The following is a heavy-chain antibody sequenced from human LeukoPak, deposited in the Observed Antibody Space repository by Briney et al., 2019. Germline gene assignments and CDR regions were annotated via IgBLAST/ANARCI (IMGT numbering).Heavy chain of an antibody. Sequence: SETLSLTCTVSGGSISSSSYYWGWIRQPPGTGLEWIGRIYYSGSTYYNRSLKSRVTMSVDTSKNQSSLKLSSVTAADTAVYYCAREKSPNWNVGLDAFDIWGQGTLVTVSS. CDR2: IYYSGST. CDR3: AREKSPNWNVGLDAFDI. D-gene: IGHD1-1*01. J-gene: IGHJ3*02. V-gene: IGHV4-39*07. CDR1: GGSISSSSYY.